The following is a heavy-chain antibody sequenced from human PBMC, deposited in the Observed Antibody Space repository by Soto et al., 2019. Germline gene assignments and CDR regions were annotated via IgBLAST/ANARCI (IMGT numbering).Heavy chain of an antibody. J-gene: IGHJ3*02. CDR1: DFSLSTIGVG. CDR2: LYWDNDK. Sequence: QITLKESGPTLVKPTQTLTLTCTFSDFSLSTIGVGVSWIRQPPGKALEWLALLYWDNDKRYSPSLKSRLTLTKDISKNQVVLTMTNKDTVVTATYYCAHIMITYGGVMRKDAFDIWGQGTTVTISS. CDR3: AHIMITYGGVMRKDAFDI. V-gene: IGHV2-5*02. D-gene: IGHD3-16*01.